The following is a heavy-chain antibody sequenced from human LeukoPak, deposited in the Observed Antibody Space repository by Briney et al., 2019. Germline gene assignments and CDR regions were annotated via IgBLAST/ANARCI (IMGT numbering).Heavy chain of an antibody. D-gene: IGHD1-1*01. CDR3: ARPPEGTGTNYYGMDV. V-gene: IGHV1-46*01. J-gene: IGHJ6*02. CDR2: INPSGGST. Sequence: ASVKVSCKASGYTFTSYYMHWVRQAPGQGLEWMGIINPSGGSTSYAQKFQGRVTMTRDTSTSTVYMELSSLRSEDTAVYYCARPPEGTGTNYYGMDVWVQGTTVTVSS. CDR1: GYTFTSYY.